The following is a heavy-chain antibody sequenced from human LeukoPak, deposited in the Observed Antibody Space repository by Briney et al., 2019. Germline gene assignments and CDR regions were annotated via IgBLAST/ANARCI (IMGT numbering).Heavy chain of an antibody. D-gene: IGHD1-26*01. Sequence: SETLSLTCTVSGGSISSYCWRWIRQPPGKGLEWIAYIYYSGYTNYNPSLKSRASISVDTSKNLCSLRLSSVTAADTAVYYCARHAIYSGGYSYWFDPWGLGTLVTVSS. CDR1: GGSISSYC. V-gene: IGHV4-59*08. CDR2: IYYSGYT. CDR3: ARHAIYSGGYSYWFDP. J-gene: IGHJ5*02.